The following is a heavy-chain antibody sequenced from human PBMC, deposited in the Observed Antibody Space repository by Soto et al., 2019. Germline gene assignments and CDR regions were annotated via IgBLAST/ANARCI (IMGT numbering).Heavy chain of an antibody. CDR1: GGSISSGGYY. V-gene: IGHV4-39*01. CDR3: ATSQKGYNWNYFDH. J-gene: IGHJ4*02. CDR2: VFYTGFT. D-gene: IGHD1-20*01. Sequence: LETLSLTCTVSGGSISSGGYYRGWLRQSPGKGPEWIGSVFYTGFTSYNPSLESRVSVSVDTSKNQFSLKVSGVSAADTAVYYCATSQKGYNWNYFDHWGQGALVTVSS.